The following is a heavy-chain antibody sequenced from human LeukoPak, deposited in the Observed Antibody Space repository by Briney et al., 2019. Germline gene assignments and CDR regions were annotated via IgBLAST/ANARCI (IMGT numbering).Heavy chain of an antibody. CDR1: GYSFTSYR. D-gene: IGHD2-15*01. CDR3: ARLTRDCSGGSCYSDWFDP. J-gene: IGHJ5*02. CDR2: IYPGDSDT. V-gene: IGHV5-51*01. Sequence: GESLKISCKGSGYSFTSYRIGWVRQMPGKGLEWMGMIYPGDSDTRYSPAFQGQVTISADKSIRTAYLQWSSLRASDTAMYYCARLTRDCSGGSCYSDWFDPWGQGTLVTVSS.